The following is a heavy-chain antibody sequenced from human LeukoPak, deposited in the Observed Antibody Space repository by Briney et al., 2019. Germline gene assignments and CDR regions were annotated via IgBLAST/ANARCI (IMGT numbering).Heavy chain of an antibody. D-gene: IGHD3-3*01. V-gene: IGHV3-11*04. J-gene: IGHJ2*01. CDR3: ARDQANIFDVGRLDL. CDR1: GFSFSDYY. CDR2: ISSSGNTV. Sequence: GGSLRLSCAASGFSFSDYYMSWIRQAPGKGLEWVSYISSSGNTVYYADSVKGRFTISRDNAKNSLYLQMNSLRAEDTAVYYCARDQANIFDVGRLDLWGRGPLGTVSS.